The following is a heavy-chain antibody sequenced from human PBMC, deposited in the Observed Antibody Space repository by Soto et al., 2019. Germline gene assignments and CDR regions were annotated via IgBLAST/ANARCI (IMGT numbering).Heavy chain of an antibody. CDR1: GGSISSGDYY. D-gene: IGHD6-13*01. CDR3: AREPGYSSSWYGH. CDR2: IYYSGST. Sequence: PSETLSLTCTVSGGSISSGDYYWSWIRQPPGKGLEWIGYIYYSGSTYYNPSLKSRVTISVDTSKNQFSLKLSSVTAADTAVYYCAREPGYSSSWYGHWGQGTLVTVSS. J-gene: IGHJ4*02. V-gene: IGHV4-30-4*01.